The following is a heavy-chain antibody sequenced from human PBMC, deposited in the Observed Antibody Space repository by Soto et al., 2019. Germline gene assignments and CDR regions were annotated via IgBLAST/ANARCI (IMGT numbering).Heavy chain of an antibody. D-gene: IGHD3-10*01. V-gene: IGHV4-39*01. J-gene: IGHJ5*02. CDR2: IYYSGST. CDR3: ARQFDYGSGSPANWFDP. Sequence: SETLSLTCTVSGGSISSSSYYWGWIRQPPGKGLEWIGSIYYSGSTYYNPSLKSRVTISVDTSKNQFSLKLSSVTAADTAVYYCARQFDYGSGSPANWFDPWGQGTLVTVSS. CDR1: GGSISSSSYY.